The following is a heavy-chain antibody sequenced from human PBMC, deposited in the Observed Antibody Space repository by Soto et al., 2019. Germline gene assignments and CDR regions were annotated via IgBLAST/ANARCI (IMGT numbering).Heavy chain of an antibody. CDR2: VNPSGGHT. Sequence: QVQLMQSGAEVKKPGASVKVSCKASGDTFTDYYIHWVRQAPGQGLEWMGTVNPSGGHTTYAQHFLGRVTXNXAXSXXPLYMELTSLTSDDTAIYYCARGGHVVVVTAALDYWGQGTLVTVSS. CDR3: ARGGHVVVVTAALDY. V-gene: IGHV1-46*01. CDR1: GDTFTDYY. D-gene: IGHD2-21*02. J-gene: IGHJ4*02.